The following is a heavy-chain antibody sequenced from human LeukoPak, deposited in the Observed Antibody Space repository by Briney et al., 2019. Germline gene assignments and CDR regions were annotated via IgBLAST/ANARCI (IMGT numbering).Heavy chain of an antibody. CDR1: GFTFSSYA. J-gene: IGHJ5*02. D-gene: IGHD6-13*01. Sequence: GGSLRLSCAASGFTFSSYAMSWVRQAPGKGLEWVSAISGSGGSTYYADSVKGRFTISRDNSKNTLYLQMNSLRAEDTAVYYCAKQGGYSSSWYAGSWFDPWGQGTLGTVSS. CDR3: AKQGGYSSSWYAGSWFDP. CDR2: ISGSGGST. V-gene: IGHV3-23*01.